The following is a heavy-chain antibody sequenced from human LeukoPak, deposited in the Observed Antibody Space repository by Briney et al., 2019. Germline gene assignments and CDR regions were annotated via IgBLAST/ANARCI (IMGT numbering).Heavy chain of an antibody. J-gene: IGHJ3*02. V-gene: IGHV1-24*01. CDR1: GYTLTELS. Sequence: ASVKLSCNVSGYTLTELSMHWGRQAPGKGLEWMGGFDPEDGETIYAQKFQGRVTMTEDTSTDTAYMELSSLRSEDTAVYYCATDQDHLRRAFDIWGQGTMVTVSS. CDR3: ATDQDHLRRAFDI. D-gene: IGHD1-14*01. CDR2: FDPEDGET.